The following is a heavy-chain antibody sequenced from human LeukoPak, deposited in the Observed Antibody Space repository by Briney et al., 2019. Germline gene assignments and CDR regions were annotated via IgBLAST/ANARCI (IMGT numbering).Heavy chain of an antibody. Sequence: ASVKVSCKASGYTFTSYGISWVRQAPGQGLEWMGWISAYNGNTNYAQKLQGRVTMTTDTSTSTAYMELRSLRSDDTAVYYCARDSCRYFDSSVIDYWGQGTLVTVSS. V-gene: IGHV1-18*01. J-gene: IGHJ4*02. D-gene: IGHD3-9*01. CDR2: ISAYNGNT. CDR1: GYTFTSYG. CDR3: ARDSCRYFDSSVIDY.